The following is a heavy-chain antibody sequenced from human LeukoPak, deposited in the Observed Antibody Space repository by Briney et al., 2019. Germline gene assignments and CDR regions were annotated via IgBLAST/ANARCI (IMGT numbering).Heavy chain of an antibody. V-gene: IGHV4-59*01. J-gene: IGHJ1*01. CDR1: GGSISSYY. Sequence: PSETLSLTCTVSGGSISSYYWSWIRQPPGKGLEWIGYTYYSGSTNYNPSLKSRVTFSVDTSKNQFSLKLSSVTAADTAVYYCAMGVEMATHFQHWGQGTLVTVSS. CDR3: AMGVEMATHFQH. D-gene: IGHD5-24*01. CDR2: TYYSGST.